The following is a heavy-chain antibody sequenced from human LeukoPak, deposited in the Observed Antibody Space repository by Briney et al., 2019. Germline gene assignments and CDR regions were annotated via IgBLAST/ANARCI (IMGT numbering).Heavy chain of an antibody. D-gene: IGHD3-10*01. V-gene: IGHV3-23*01. Sequence: PGGSLRLSCAASGFTFSSSPMSWARQASGTGLEWVSSTSESGDYTYYADSVKGRFTISRDNSKNTLYLQMNSLRTEDTAVYFCAKDLRKSGNYGYFDLWGQGTLVTVSS. CDR3: AKDLRKSGNYGYFDL. CDR1: GFTFSSSP. J-gene: IGHJ4*02. CDR2: TSESGDYT.